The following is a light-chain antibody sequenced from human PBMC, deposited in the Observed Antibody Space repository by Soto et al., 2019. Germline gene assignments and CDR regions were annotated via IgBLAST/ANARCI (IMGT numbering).Light chain of an antibody. J-gene: IGLJ2*01. CDR3: ISYTSKSSLI. V-gene: IGLV2-14*01. CDR2: GVS. Sequence: QSVLTQPASVSGSPGQSITISCSGTRSDIGSYNYVAWYQQFPGKTPKILIYGVSNRPSGVSSRFSGSKSGNTASLTISGLQAEDEADYYCISYTSKSSLIFGGGTKVTVL. CDR1: RSDIGSYNY.